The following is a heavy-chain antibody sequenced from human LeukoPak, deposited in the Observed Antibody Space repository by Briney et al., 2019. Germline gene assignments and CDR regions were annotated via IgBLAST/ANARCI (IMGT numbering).Heavy chain of an antibody. CDR1: GFTFSSYW. CDR3: VSGIGVYVDY. V-gene: IGHV3-74*01. CDR2: INSDGSRT. Sequence: GGSLRLSCAASGFTFSSYWMHWVRQAPGKGLVWVSRINSDGSRTTYADSVKGRFTISRDNAKNTLYLQMNSLRAEDTAVYYCVSGIGVYVDYWGQGSLVTVSS. J-gene: IGHJ4*02. D-gene: IGHD1-26*01.